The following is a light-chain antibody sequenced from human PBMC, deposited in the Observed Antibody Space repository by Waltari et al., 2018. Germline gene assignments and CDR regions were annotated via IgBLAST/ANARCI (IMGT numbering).Light chain of an antibody. J-gene: IGKJ4*01. CDR1: QDIRNF. Sequence: DIQMTQSPSSLSASLGDSVTITCQASQDIRNFLNWYQQKPGKAPRLLIYDASTLEAGVSSRFRGSGSGTDFTLTIASLQSEDIATYYCQQHENPPLTFGGGTKVEIK. CDR3: QQHENPPLT. V-gene: IGKV1-33*01. CDR2: DAS.